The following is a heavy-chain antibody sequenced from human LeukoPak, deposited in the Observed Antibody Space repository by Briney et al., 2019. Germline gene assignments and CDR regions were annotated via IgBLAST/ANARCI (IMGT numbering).Heavy chain of an antibody. Sequence: KPSETLSLTCAVSGYSISSGYYWGWIRQPPGKGLEWIGSIYHSGSTYYNPSLKSRVTISVDTSKNQFSLKLSSATAADTAVYYCARDPGVVVVPAAPRGSSEVSDYWGQGTLVTVSS. CDR2: IYHSGST. CDR3: ARDPGVVVVPAAPRGSSEVSDY. J-gene: IGHJ4*02. D-gene: IGHD2-2*01. CDR1: GYSISSGYY. V-gene: IGHV4-38-2*02.